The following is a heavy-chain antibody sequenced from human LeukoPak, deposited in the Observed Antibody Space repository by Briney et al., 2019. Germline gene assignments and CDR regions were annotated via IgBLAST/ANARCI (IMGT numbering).Heavy chain of an antibody. J-gene: IGHJ6*03. V-gene: IGHV1-24*01. Sequence: ASVKVSCKVSGFTLADLSMHWVRQAPGKGLEWVGGFDRKNSDTIYAQRFRGRVTLTEDTSTGTAYMDLSSLSADDTAVYYCATGVFCATTTCPGYQHYYYFMDVWGKGTTVTVSS. D-gene: IGHD2-2*01. CDR2: FDRKNSDT. CDR3: ATGVFCATTTCPGYQHYYYFMDV. CDR1: GFTLADLS.